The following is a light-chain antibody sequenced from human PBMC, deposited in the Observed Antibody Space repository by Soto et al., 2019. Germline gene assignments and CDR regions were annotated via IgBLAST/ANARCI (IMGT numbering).Light chain of an antibody. V-gene: IGKV3-15*01. J-gene: IGKJ4*01. CDR3: QQYNYWPLAT. Sequence: EIVMTQSPATLSVSPGERATLSCRASQSISSNLAWYQQKPGQAPSLLMFRTSSRATGFPARFSGSGSGTEFNLTISSLQSDDFGVYYCQQYNYWPLATVGGGPKVDSK. CDR2: RTS. CDR1: QSISSN.